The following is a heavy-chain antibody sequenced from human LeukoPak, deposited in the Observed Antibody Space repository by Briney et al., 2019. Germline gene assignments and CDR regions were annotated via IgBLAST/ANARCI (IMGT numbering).Heavy chain of an antibody. CDR1: GYTLTELS. CDR3: ATGRYCSGGSCYANYFDY. D-gene: IGHD2-15*01. J-gene: IGHJ4*02. V-gene: IGHV1-24*01. Sequence: ASVKVSCKVSGYTLTELSMHWVRQAPGKGLEWMGGFDPEDGETIYAQKFQGRVTMTEDTSTDTAYMELSSLRSEDTAVYYCATGRYCSGGSCYANYFDYWGQGTLVTVSS. CDR2: FDPEDGET.